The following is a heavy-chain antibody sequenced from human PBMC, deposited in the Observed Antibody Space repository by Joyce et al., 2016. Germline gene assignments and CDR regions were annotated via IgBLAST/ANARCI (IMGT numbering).Heavy chain of an antibody. CDR1: NDSITTSY. CDR2: IDYSGST. CDR3: AKILGDFWSGYYLDP. Sequence: QVQLQESGPGLVRPSETLSLTCSGSNDSITTSYWSWIRQPPGKGLEWIGYIDYSGSTNYNPSLKSRVVISVDTSKNQFSLKLNSVTTADTAVYYCAKILGDFWSGYYLDPWGQGTLVSVSS. D-gene: IGHD3-3*01. J-gene: IGHJ5*02. V-gene: IGHV4-59*01.